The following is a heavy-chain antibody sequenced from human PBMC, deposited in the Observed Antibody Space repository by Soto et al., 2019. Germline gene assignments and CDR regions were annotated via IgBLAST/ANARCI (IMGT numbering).Heavy chain of an antibody. D-gene: IGHD3-10*01. J-gene: IGHJ6*02. V-gene: IGHV3-30*18. CDR3: AKDWTWFGEFIEQDYYYGMDV. CDR2: ISYDGSNK. CDR1: GFTFSSYG. Sequence: QVQLVESGGGVVQPGRSLRLSCAASGFTFSSYGMHWVRQAPGKGLEWVAVISYDGSNKYYADSGKGRFTISRDNSKNTLYLQMNSLRAEDTAVYYCAKDWTWFGEFIEQDYYYGMDVWGQGTTVTVSS.